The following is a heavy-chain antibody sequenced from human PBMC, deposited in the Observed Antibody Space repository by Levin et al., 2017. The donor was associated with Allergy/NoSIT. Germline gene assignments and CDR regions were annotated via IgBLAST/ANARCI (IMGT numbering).Heavy chain of an antibody. CDR3: AREIWFGELYRWFDP. CDR1: GFTFSSYS. D-gene: IGHD3-10*01. V-gene: IGHV3-21*01. Sequence: LSLTCAASGFTFSSYSMNWVRQAPGKGLEWVSSISSSSSYIYYADSVKGRFTISRDNAKNSLYLQMNSLRAEDTAVYYCAREIWFGELYRWFDPWGQGTLVTVSS. CDR2: ISSSSSYI. J-gene: IGHJ5*02.